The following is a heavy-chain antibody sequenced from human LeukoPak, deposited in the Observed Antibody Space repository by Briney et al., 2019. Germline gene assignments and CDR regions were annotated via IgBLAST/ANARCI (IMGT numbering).Heavy chain of an antibody. CDR1: GFTFTSSA. J-gene: IGHJ4*02. Sequence: SVKVSCKASGFTFTSSAMQWVRQARGQRLEWIGWIVVGSGNTNYAQKFQERVTITGDMSTSTAYMELSSLRSEDTAVYYCAAVEMATNPEGYWGQGTLVTVSS. V-gene: IGHV1-58*02. D-gene: IGHD5-24*01. CDR2: IVVGSGNT. CDR3: AAVEMATNPEGY.